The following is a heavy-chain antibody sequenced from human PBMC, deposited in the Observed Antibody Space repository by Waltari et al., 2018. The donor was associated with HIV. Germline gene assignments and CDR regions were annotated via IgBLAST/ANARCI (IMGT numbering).Heavy chain of an antibody. V-gene: IGHV4-34*02. CDR3: ARAIAVASTGVFDY. CDR2: INHSGST. Sequence: QVQLQQWGAGLLKPSATLSLTCAVYGGTFSGYHWSWIRQTPGKGLEWIGEINHSGSTNYNPSLKSRITMSIDTSKNQFSLKLRSVTAADTTVYYCARAIAVASTGVFDYWGQGTLVTVSS. CDR1: GGTFSGYH. J-gene: IGHJ4*02. D-gene: IGHD6-19*01.